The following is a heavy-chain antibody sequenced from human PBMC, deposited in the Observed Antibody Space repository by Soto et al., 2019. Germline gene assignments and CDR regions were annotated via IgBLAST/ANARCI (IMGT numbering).Heavy chain of an antibody. V-gene: IGHV1-46*01. J-gene: IGHJ4*02. CDR2: IKTAGGDT. CDR1: GYGFTNYY. Sequence: ASVRGSCKASGYGFTNYYIHWVRQAPGQGLEWMGIIKTAGGDTNYAQKFRGRVTMTRDTSTSTVYMELSSLTSEDTGVYFCAKVYYDSSGNPQGRFAYWGQGTTVTV. CDR3: AKVYYDSSGNPQGRFAY. D-gene: IGHD3-22*01.